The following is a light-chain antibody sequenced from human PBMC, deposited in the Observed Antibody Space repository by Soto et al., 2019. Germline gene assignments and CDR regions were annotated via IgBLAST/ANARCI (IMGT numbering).Light chain of an antibody. CDR3: QQYNSYSRT. V-gene: IGKV1-5*03. CDR1: QSISSW. CDR2: KAS. J-gene: IGKJ1*01. Sequence: DIQMTQSPSTLSASVGDRVTITCRASQSISSWLAWYQQKPGKAPKLLIYKASSLESGVPSRVSGSGSGTEFTLNISSLQPDDFETYYCQQYNSYSRTFGQGTKVEIK.